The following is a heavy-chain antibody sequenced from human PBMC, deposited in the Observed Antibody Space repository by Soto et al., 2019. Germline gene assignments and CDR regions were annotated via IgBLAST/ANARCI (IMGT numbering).Heavy chain of an antibody. V-gene: IGHV4-30-2*01. J-gene: IGHJ3*02. Sequence: PSETLSLTCAVSGGSISSGGYSWSWIRQPQGKGLEWIGYIYHSGSTYYNPSLNSRVTISEDRSKNQFSLKLSSLTAADTAVYYCARTPDIWGQGTMVTVSS. CDR2: IYHSGST. CDR3: ARTPDI. CDR1: GGSISSGGYS.